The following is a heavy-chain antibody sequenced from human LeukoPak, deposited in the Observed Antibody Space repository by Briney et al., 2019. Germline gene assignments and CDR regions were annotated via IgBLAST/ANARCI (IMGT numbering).Heavy chain of an antibody. CDR3: ARGSDYGDYVGGDY. V-gene: IGHV1-69*05. CDR2: IIPIFGTA. CDR1: GGTFSSYA. Sequence: ASVKVSCKASGGTFSSYAISWVRQAPGQGPEWMGRIIPIFGTANYAQKFQGRVTITTDASTSTAYMELSSLRSEDTAVYYCARGSDYGDYVGGDYWGQGTLVTVSS. D-gene: IGHD4-17*01. J-gene: IGHJ4*02.